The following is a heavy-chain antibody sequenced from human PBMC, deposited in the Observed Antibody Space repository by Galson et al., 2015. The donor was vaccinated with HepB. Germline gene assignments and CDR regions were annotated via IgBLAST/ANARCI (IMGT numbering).Heavy chain of an antibody. CDR1: GGSISSSSYY. CDR3: ARAASSGYYGGDAFDI. CDR2: IYYSGST. V-gene: IGHV4-39*01. D-gene: IGHD3-22*01. Sequence: SLTCTVSGGSISSSSYYWGWIRQPPGKGLEWIGSIYYSGSTYYDPSLKSRVTISVDTSKNQFSLKLSSVTAADTAVYYCARAASSGYYGGDAFDIWGQGTMVTVSS. J-gene: IGHJ3*02.